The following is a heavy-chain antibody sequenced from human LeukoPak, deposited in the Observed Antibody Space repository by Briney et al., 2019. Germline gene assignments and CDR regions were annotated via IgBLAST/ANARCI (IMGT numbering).Heavy chain of an antibody. Sequence: GGSLRLSCAASGFTFSSYGMHWVRQAPGKGLEWVAVISYGGNNKYYADSVKGRITISRDNSRNTLYLQMNSLRAEDTAVYYCAGYNCSSTTCYTGGFDYWGQGTLVTVSS. D-gene: IGHD2-2*02. CDR3: AGYNCSSTTCYTGGFDY. CDR2: ISYGGNNK. CDR1: GFTFSSYG. V-gene: IGHV3-30*03. J-gene: IGHJ4*02.